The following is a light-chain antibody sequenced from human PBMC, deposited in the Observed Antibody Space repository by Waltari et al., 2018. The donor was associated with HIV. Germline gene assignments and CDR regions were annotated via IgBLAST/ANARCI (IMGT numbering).Light chain of an antibody. CDR3: ESADSSGSWV. V-gene: IGLV3-25*03. CDR2: KDS. J-gene: IGLJ3*02. CDR1: ALPRKY. Sequence: SYELTQPPSVSVSPGQTARITCSGDALPRKYSYWYQQKPGQAPVLVIYKDSERPSGIPERCSGSSSGTIVTLTISGVQAEDEADYYWESADSSGSWVFGGGTKLTVL.